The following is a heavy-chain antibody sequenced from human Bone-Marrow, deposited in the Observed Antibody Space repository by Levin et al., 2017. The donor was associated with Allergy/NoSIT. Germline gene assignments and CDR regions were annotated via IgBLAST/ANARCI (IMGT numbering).Heavy chain of an antibody. CDR3: AREAEDYGGFDS. Sequence: GGSLRLSCAASGFIFSDFEMNWVRQAPGKGLEWVSYISSTGTTRYYGDSVKGRFTISRDNAKNSLYLQMNSLRTEDTAVYYCAREAEDYGGFDSWGQGTLVTVSS. CDR1: GFIFSDFE. J-gene: IGHJ4*02. D-gene: IGHD4/OR15-4a*01. V-gene: IGHV3-48*03. CDR2: ISSTGTTR.